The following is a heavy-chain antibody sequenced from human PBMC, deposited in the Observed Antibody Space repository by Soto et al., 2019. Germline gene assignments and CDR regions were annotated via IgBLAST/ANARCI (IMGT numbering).Heavy chain of an antibody. CDR2: MNPNSGNT. Sequence: ASVKVSCKASGYTFTSYDINWVRQATGQGLEWMGWMNPNSGNTSYAQKFQGRVTMTTDTSISTAYMELRSLRSDDTAVYYCARDGRFVATKAAFDIWGQGKMVTVSS. CDR3: ARDGRFVATKAAFDI. J-gene: IGHJ3*02. CDR1: GYTFTSYD. D-gene: IGHD5-12*01. V-gene: IGHV1-8*01.